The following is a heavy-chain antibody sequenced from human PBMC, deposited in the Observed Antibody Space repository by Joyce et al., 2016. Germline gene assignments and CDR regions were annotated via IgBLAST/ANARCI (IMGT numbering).Heavy chain of an antibody. V-gene: IGHV4-39*01. Sequence: QLQLQESGPGLVKPSETLSLTCTISGGSISSGNYFWDWIRQSPGKGLECIGSFHFSGRTFYNPSLKSRVTISVDTSQNQFSLKLTSVTAADTAVYYCARKDSSSWNFYYGLDVWGQGTTVTVSS. CDR2: FHFSGRT. J-gene: IGHJ6*02. CDR1: GGSISSGNYF. D-gene: IGHD6-13*01. CDR3: ARKDSSSWNFYYGLDV.